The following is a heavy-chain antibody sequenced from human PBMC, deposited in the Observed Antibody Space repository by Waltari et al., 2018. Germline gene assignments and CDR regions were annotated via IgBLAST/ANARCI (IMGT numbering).Heavy chain of an antibody. J-gene: IGHJ4*02. Sequence: QITLKESGPTLVKPTQTLTLTCTFSGFSLSTSGVGVGWIRQPPGKALEWLALIYRNDDKRYSPSLKSRLTITKDTSKNQVVLTMTNMDPVDTATYYCAHRYDSSGYPYRDYWGQGTLVTVSS. CDR3: AHRYDSSGYPYRDY. CDR1: GFSLSTSGVG. V-gene: IGHV2-5*01. CDR2: IYRNDDK. D-gene: IGHD3-22*01.